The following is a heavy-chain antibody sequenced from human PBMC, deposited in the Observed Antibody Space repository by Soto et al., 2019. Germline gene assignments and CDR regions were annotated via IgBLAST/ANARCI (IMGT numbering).Heavy chain of an antibody. D-gene: IGHD3-10*01. V-gene: IGHV3-48*01. CDR3: ARDYGDY. CDR1: GFSFSNYN. J-gene: IGHJ4*02. Sequence: EVHLVESGGGLVQPGESLRLSCAASGFSFSNYNMNWVRQAPGRGLEWVSSISSSSSIIYYADSVKGRFTISRDNAKKSLYLHMSSLRAEDTAVYFCARDYGDYWGPGTLVTVSS. CDR2: ISSSSSII.